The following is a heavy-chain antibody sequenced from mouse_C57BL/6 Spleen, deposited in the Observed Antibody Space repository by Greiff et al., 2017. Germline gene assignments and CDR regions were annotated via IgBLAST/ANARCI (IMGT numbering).Heavy chain of an antibody. CDR2: IYPGDGDT. J-gene: IGHJ1*03. D-gene: IGHD1-1*01. V-gene: IGHV1-80*01. CDR1: GYAFSSYW. Sequence: QVQLQQSGAELVKPGASVKISCKASGYAFSSYWMTWVKQRPGKGLEWIGQIYPGDGDTNYNGTFKGKATLTADKSSSTAYMQLSSLNSEDYAVYCCSSHYYGSSYERAWWYFDVWGTGTTVTVSS. CDR3: SSHYYGSSYERAWWYFDV.